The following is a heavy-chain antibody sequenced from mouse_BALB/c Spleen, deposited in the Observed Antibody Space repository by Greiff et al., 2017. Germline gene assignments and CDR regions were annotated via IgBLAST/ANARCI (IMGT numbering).Heavy chain of an antibody. CDR1: GFTFSSYA. CDR3: ARGGNDAWFAY. Sequence: EVQRVESGGGLVKPGGSLKLSCAASGFTFSSYAMSWVRQSPEKRLEWVAEISSGGSYTYYPDTVTGRFTISRDNAKNTLYLEMSSLRSEDTAMYYCARGGNDAWFAYWGQGTLVTVSA. J-gene: IGHJ3*01. CDR2: ISSGGSYT. V-gene: IGHV5-9-4*01.